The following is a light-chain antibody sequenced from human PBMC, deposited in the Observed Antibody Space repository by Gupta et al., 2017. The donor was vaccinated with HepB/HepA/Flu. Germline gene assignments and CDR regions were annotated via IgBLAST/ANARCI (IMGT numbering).Light chain of an antibody. CDR3: KQRRHWPPT. V-gene: IGKV3-11*01. J-gene: IGKJ4*01. CDR2: EAS. CDR1: KSVSSY. Sequence: DIVLKQAPATLSLSPGERATLYCRASKSVSSYLAWYQQKPGQAPRRLIYEASNRATGIPARFSGSGSGTDFTLKISSVEPEDVGVYYCKQRRHWPPTFGEGTXVDIK.